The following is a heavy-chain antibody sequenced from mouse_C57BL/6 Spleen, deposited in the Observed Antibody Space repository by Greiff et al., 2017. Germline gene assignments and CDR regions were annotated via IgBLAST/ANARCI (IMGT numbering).Heavy chain of an antibody. Sequence: EVKLMESGPGLVKPSQSLSLTCSVTGYSITSGYYWNWIRQFPGNKLEWMGYISYDGSNNYNPSLKNRISITRDTSKNQFFLKLNSVTTEDTATYYCARGPYLYYDFDYWGQGTTLTVSS. D-gene: IGHD2-1*01. V-gene: IGHV3-6*01. CDR1: GYSITSGYY. J-gene: IGHJ2*01. CDR2: ISYDGSN. CDR3: ARGPYLYYDFDY.